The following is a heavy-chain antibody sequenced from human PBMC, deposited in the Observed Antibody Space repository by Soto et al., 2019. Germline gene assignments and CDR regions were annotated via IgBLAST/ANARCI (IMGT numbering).Heavy chain of an antibody. D-gene: IGHD3-22*01. Sequence: QVQLVQSGAEVKKPGSSVKVSCKASGGTFSSYAISWVRQAPGQGLEWMGGIIPIFGTANYAQKFQGRVTITADESTSTAYMELSSLRSEDKAVYYCASPGYYDSSGYYCSYYYGIDVWGQGTTVTVSS. CDR2: IIPIFGTA. J-gene: IGHJ6*02. V-gene: IGHV1-69*12. CDR3: ASPGYYDSSGYYCSYYYGIDV. CDR1: GGTFSSYA.